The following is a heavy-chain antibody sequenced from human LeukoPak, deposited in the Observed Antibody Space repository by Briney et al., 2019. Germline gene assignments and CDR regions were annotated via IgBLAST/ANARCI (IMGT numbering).Heavy chain of an antibody. CDR3: ARWAQPYHYYYMDV. CDR2: ISSYNGNT. V-gene: IGHV1-18*01. CDR1: GYTFTSYG. Sequence: ASVKVCCKASGYTFTSYGISWVRQAPGQGLEWMGWISSYNGNTKYAQKLQGRVTMPTDTSTSTAYMELRSLRSDDTAVYYCARWAQPYHYYYMDVWGKETTVTISS. J-gene: IGHJ6*03.